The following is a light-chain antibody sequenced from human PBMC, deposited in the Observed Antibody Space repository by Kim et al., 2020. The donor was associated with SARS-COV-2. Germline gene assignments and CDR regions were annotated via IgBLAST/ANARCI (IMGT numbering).Light chain of an antibody. V-gene: IGKV3-20*01. CDR1: QSVSSSY. J-gene: IGKJ2*01. Sequence: SPGEMATLSCRASQSVSSSYLAWYQQKPGQAPRLLIYGASSRATGIPDRFSGSGSGTDFTLTISRLETEDFAVYYCQQYGSSPRTFGQGTKLEI. CDR2: GAS. CDR3: QQYGSSPRT.